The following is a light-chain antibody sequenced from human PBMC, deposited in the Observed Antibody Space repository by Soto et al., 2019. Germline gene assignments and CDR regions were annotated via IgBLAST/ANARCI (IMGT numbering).Light chain of an antibody. CDR3: QQSYSKPLT. CDR2: AAS. V-gene: IGKV1-39*01. CDR1: QSIRSY. J-gene: IGKJ4*01. Sequence: DIQLTQSPSSLSASFGDRVTITCRASQSIRSYLNWYQQKPRKAPKLLIYAASSLQSGVPSGFSGSGSGTDFTLTISSLQPEDFAPYYCQQSYSKPLTFGGGTKVDIK.